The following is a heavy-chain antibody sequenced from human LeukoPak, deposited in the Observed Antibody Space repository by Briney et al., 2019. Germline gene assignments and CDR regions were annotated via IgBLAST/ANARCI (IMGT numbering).Heavy chain of an antibody. CDR1: GFTFSTYS. CDR2: ISSGGMWI. CDR3: ARENYSYGIYYYYYYYMDV. J-gene: IGHJ6*03. D-gene: IGHD5-18*01. Sequence: PGGSLRLSCAASGFTFSTYSMNWVRQAPGKGLEWLSSISSGGMWIYYADSLKGRFTISRDNAKNSLYLQMNSLRAEDTAVYYCARENYSYGIYYYYYYYMDVWGKGTTVTISS. V-gene: IGHV3-21*01.